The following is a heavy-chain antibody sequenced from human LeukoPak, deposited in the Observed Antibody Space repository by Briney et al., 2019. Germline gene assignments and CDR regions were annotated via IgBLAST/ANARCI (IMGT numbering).Heavy chain of an antibody. CDR1: GGSISSGGYY. Sequence: SEPLSLTCTVSGGSISSGGYYWSWIRQHPGKGLEWIGYIYYSGSTYYNPSLKSRVTISVDTSKNQFSLKLSSVTAADTAVYYCARDPGGITGSSKWFDPWGQGTLVTVSS. CDR2: IYYSGST. D-gene: IGHD1-20*01. J-gene: IGHJ5*02. V-gene: IGHV4-31*03. CDR3: ARDPGGITGSSKWFDP.